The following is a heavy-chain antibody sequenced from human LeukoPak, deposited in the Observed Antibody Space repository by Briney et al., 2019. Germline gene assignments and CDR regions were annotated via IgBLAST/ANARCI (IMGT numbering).Heavy chain of an antibody. CDR2: ISSSSSYI. CDR1: GFTFSSYS. Sequence: GGSLRLSCAASGFTFSSYSMNWVRQAPGKGLEWVSSISSSSSYIYYADSVKGRFTISRDNAKNSLYLQMNSLRAEDTAVYYCAKDIVATIGFYGMDVWGQGTTVTVSS. D-gene: IGHD5-12*01. V-gene: IGHV3-21*01. J-gene: IGHJ6*02. CDR3: AKDIVATIGFYGMDV.